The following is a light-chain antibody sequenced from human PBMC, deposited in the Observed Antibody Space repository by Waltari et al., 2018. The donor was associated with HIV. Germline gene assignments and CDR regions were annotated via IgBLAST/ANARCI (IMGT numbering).Light chain of an antibody. J-gene: IGLJ3*02. CDR1: SSYIAVYDY. CDR2: EVA. Sequence: QSALTQPASVSGSLGQSITLSCTGTSSYIAVYDYVSLYQQHPGRAPKLLIFEVANRPSGVSSRFSASKSGNTASLTISGLQAEDEADYYCSSYTSSISLVVFGGGTKLTVL. CDR3: SSYTSSISLVV. V-gene: IGLV2-14*01.